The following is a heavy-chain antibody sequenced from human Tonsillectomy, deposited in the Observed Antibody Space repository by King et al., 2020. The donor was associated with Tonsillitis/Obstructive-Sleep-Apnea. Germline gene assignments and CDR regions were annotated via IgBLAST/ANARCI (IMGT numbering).Heavy chain of an antibody. J-gene: IGHJ4*02. D-gene: IGHD5-18*01. CDR3: ASSVATAEPFDY. V-gene: IGHV4-59*01. CDR1: GGSISSYY. Sequence: QLQESGPGLVKPSETLSLTCTVSGGSISSYYWSWIRQPPGKGLEWIGYIYYSGSTNYNPSLKSRVTISVDTSKNQFSLKLSSVTAADTVVYYCASSVATAEPFDYWGQGTLVTVSS. CDR2: IYYSGST.